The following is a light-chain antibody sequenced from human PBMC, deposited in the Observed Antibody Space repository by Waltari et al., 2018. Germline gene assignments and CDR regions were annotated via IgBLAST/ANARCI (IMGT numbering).Light chain of an antibody. CDR3: QSYDTAVNVL. J-gene: IGLJ2*01. Sequence: QAVLTSPPPVSAAPGQSVPISSPGRHANIEAGYALHLYQQVPGTAPKRLIYGDTNRPSGVPARFSASKSGTSASLAITGLQAEDEADYYCQSYDTAVNVLFGGGTKLTVL. CDR1: HANIEAGYA. CDR2: GDT. V-gene: IGLV1-40*01.